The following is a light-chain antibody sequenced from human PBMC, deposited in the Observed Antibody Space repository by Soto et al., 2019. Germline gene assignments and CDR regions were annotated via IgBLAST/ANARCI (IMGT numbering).Light chain of an antibody. J-gene: IGKJ1*01. V-gene: IGKV3-20*01. CDR3: QHTWT. CDR1: QSISSNY. Sequence: EIVLTQSPGTLSLSPGERATLSCRASQSISSNYLAWYQQNPGQAPRLLIYGASSRAAGIPDRFSGSGSETDFTLTISRLEPEDSAVYYCQHTWTFGQGTKVEIK. CDR2: GAS.